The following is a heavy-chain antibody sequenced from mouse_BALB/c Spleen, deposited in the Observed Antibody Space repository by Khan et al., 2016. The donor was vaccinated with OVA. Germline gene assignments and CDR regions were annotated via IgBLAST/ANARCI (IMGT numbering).Heavy chain of an antibody. J-gene: IGHJ4*01. Sequence: VQLKESGPGLVKPSQSLSLTCTVTGYSITSDYAWNWIRQFPGNKLEWMGYKSYSGSTSYNPSLKSRISITRDTSKNQFFLQLNSVTTEDTATYYCARDGSRYNYAMDYWGQGTAVTVSS. V-gene: IGHV3-2*02. CDR1: GYSITSDYA. D-gene: IGHD2-3*01. CDR2: KSYSGST. CDR3: ARDGSRYNYAMDY.